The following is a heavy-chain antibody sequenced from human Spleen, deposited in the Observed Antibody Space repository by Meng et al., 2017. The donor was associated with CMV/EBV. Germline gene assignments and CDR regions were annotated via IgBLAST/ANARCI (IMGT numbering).Heavy chain of an antibody. Sequence: GVALSPSGVGVCWIRQPPGNALEWLAVIYWNDDKRYSPSLKSSLPITKDTSKHQVVLTMTNIDPVDTATYYCAHRRNDYWSGYYSDYWGQGTLVTVSS. V-gene: IGHV2-5*01. CDR3: AHRRNDYWSGYYSDY. CDR2: IYWNDDK. D-gene: IGHD3-3*01. J-gene: IGHJ4*02. CDR1: GVALSPSGVG.